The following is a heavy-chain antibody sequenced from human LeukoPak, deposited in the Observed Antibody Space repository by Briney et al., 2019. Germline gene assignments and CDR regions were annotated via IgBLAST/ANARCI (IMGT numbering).Heavy chain of an antibody. J-gene: IGHJ4*02. Sequence: GGSLRLSCAASGFTFSNAWMSWVRQAPGKGLEWVGRIRSKTDGGATDYAAPVKGRFTISRDDSKNTLYLQMSSLKTEDTAVYYCTTVAVYDCGDDGGYWGQGTLVTVSS. CDR3: TTVAVYDCGDDGGY. V-gene: IGHV3-15*01. D-gene: IGHD4-17*01. CDR1: GFTFSNAW. CDR2: IRSKTDGGAT.